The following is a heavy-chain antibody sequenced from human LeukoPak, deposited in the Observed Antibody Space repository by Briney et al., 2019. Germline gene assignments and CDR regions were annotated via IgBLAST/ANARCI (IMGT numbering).Heavy chain of an antibody. V-gene: IGHV1-18*01. D-gene: IGHD3-3*01. Sequence: ASVKVSCKASGYTFTSYGISWVRQAPGQGLEWMGWISAYNGNTNYAQKLQGRVTMTTDTSTSTAYMELRSLRSDDTAVYYCARVGIAVFGVVIIQGFDYWGQGTLVTVSS. CDR3: ARVGIAVFGVVIIQGFDY. CDR1: GYTFTSYG. CDR2: ISAYNGNT. J-gene: IGHJ4*02.